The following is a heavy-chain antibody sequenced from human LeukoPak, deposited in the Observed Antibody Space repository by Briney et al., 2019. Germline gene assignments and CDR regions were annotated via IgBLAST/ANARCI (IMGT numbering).Heavy chain of an antibody. CDR1: GGSISSYY. Sequence: SETLSLTCTVSGGSISSYYWSWIRQPPGKGLEWIGYIYYSGSTNYNPSLKSRVTISVDTSKNQFSLKLSSVTAADTAVYYCARDYGSGSYYKGFVYWGQGTLVTVSS. CDR3: ARDYGSGSYYKGFVY. J-gene: IGHJ4*02. D-gene: IGHD3-10*01. CDR2: IYYSGST. V-gene: IGHV4-59*01.